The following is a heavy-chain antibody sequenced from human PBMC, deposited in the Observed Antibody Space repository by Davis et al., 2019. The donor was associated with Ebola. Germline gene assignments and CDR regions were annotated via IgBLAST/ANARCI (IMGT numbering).Heavy chain of an antibody. D-gene: IGHD6-6*01. Sequence: AASVKVSCKASGYTFTSYYMHWVRQATGQGLEWMGWMNPNSGNTGYAQKLQGRVTMTADTSTSTAYMELRSLISDDTAVYYCARGRYPTSSLDYWGQGTLVTVSS. CDR3: ARGRYPTSSLDY. CDR2: MNPNSGNT. V-gene: IGHV1-8*02. J-gene: IGHJ4*02. CDR1: GYTFTSYY.